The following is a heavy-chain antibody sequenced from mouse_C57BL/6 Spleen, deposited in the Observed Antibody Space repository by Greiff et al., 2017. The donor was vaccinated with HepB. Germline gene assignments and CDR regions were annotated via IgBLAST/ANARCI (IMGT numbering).Heavy chain of an antibody. CDR3: TREGGIYYGSSYWYFDV. V-gene: IGHV1-15*01. J-gene: IGHJ1*03. Sequence: QVQLQQSGAELVRPGASVTLSCKASGYTFTDYEMHWVKQTPVHGLEWIGAIDPETGGTAYNQKIKGKAILTADKSSSTAYMELRSLTSEDSAVYYCTREGGIYYGSSYWYFDVWGTGTTVTVSS. CDR1: GYTFTDYE. CDR2: IDPETGGT. D-gene: IGHD1-1*01.